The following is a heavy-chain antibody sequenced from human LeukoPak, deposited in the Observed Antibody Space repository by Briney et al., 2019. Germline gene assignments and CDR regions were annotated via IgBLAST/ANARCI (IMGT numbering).Heavy chain of an antibody. D-gene: IGHD5-12*01. J-gene: IGHJ4*02. CDR3: ARRNGQDIVATFRRRYYFDY. CDR2: IHYSGST. CDR1: GGSISSNY. V-gene: IGHV4-59*12. Sequence: SETLSLTCSVSGGSISSNYWSWIRQPPGKGLEWIGYIHYSGSTNNNPSLRSRVTMSVDTSKRQFSLKLSSVTAADTAVYYCARRNGQDIVATFRRRYYFDYWGQGTLVTVSS.